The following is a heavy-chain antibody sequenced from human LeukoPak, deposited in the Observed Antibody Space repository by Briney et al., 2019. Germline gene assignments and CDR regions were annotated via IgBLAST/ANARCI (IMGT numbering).Heavy chain of an antibody. CDR2: INHSGST. J-gene: IGHJ5*02. D-gene: IGHD2-15*01. V-gene: IGHV4-34*01. CDR3: ARGWGYCSGGSCYNNWFDP. CDR1: GGSFSGYY. Sequence: PSETLSLTCAVYGGSFSGYYWSWIRQPPGKGLEWIGEINHSGSTNYNPSLKSRVTIPVDTSKNQFSPKLSSVTAADTAVYYCARGWGYCSGGSCYNNWFDPWGQGTLVTVSS.